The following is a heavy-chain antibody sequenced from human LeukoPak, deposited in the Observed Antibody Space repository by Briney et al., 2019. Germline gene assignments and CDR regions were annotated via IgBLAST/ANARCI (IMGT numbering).Heavy chain of an antibody. CDR3: MRVEGRNETT. V-gene: IGHV3-11*04. Sequence: GGSLRLSCATSGFSFSDYYMGWIGQAPGKGLEWVAYVSGSGKTKYHADSLKGRLTISRDNGKNSLYLQMNSLRIEDTAVYYCMRVEGRNETTWGQGTLLTVSS. CDR1: GFSFSDYY. D-gene: IGHD1-1*01. CDR2: VSGSGKTK. J-gene: IGHJ5*02.